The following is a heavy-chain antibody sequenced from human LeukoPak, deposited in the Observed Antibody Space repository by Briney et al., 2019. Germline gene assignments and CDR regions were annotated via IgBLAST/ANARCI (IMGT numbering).Heavy chain of an antibody. CDR3: ARVGGSNYYYYGMDI. CDR1: GGSISSYY. V-gene: IGHV4-59*01. CDR2: IYYSGST. D-gene: IGHD3-10*01. Sequence: SETLSLPCTVSGGSISSYYWSWIRQPPGKGLEWIGYIYYSGSTNYNPSLKSRVTISVDTSKNQFSLKLSSVTAADTAVYYCARVGGSNYYYYGMDIWGQGTTVTVSS. J-gene: IGHJ6*02.